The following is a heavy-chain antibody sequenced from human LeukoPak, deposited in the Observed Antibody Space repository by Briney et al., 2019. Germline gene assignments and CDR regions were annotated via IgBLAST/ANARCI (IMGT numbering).Heavy chain of an antibody. CDR3: TRGQGLRSSYSLY. Sequence: ASVNVSCKASGYTFTSYYVHWVRQAPGQGLEWVGWLNPKTGVTHYAQKFQGRVTMTRETSINTAYMELTALKSDDTAVYYCTRGQGLRSSYSLYWGQGTLVTVSS. D-gene: IGHD6-13*01. J-gene: IGHJ4*02. CDR1: GYTFTSYY. V-gene: IGHV1-2*02. CDR2: LNPKTGVT.